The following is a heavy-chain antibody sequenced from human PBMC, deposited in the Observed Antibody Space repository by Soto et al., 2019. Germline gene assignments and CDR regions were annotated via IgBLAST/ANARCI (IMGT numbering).Heavy chain of an antibody. V-gene: IGHV4-59*01. CDR2: VYHTGRT. CDR3: ARYDTTGLLEF. CDR1: TDSMRTYS. Sequence: QVQLQESGPGLVRPAETLSLICSVSTDSMRTYSWTWIRQSPGKGLEWIGYVYHTGRTEYNPSLESRVTISIDMSKKQFSLQLTSVTAADTAVYFCARYDTTGLLEFWGQGTLVTVSS. D-gene: IGHD1-1*01. J-gene: IGHJ4*02.